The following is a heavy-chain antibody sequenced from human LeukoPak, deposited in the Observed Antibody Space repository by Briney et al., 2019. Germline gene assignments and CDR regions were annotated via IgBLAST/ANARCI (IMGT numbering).Heavy chain of an antibody. D-gene: IGHD6-13*01. J-gene: IGHJ4*02. CDR2: INHSGST. CDR1: GGSFSGYY. CDR3: TRRRSGSWSDY. Sequence: PSETLSLTCAVYGGSFSGYYWSWIRQPPGKGLEWIGEINHSGSTNYNPSLKSRVTISVDTSKNQFSLKLTSMTAADTALYYCTRRRSGSWSDYWGQGTLVTVSS. V-gene: IGHV4-34*01.